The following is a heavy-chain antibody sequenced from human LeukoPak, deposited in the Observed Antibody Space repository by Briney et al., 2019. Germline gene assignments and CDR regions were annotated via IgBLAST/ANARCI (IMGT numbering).Heavy chain of an antibody. D-gene: IGHD1-26*01. CDR2: FSNSGTT. CDR3: ARGGWELLRTSSDY. V-gene: IGHV4-59*12. CDR1: GASISDYY. J-gene: IGHJ4*02. Sequence: SETLSLTCTVSGASISDYYWSWIRQPPGKGLEWIGFFSNSGTTNYNPSLKSRVTISVDTSKNHFSLKLGSVTAADTAVYYCARGGWELLRTSSDYWGQGTLVTVSS.